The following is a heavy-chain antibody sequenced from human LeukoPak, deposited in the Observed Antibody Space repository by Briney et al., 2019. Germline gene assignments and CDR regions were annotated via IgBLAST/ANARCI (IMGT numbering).Heavy chain of an antibody. D-gene: IGHD5-24*01. CDR2: ISAYNGST. Sequence: GASVKVSCKASGYTFTSYGISWVRQAPGQGLEWMGWISAYNGSTNYAQKLQGRVTMTTDTSTSTAYMELRSLRSDDTAVYYCARDDDPGYSYYYYYYMDVWGKGTTVTVSS. J-gene: IGHJ6*03. V-gene: IGHV1-18*01. CDR3: ARDDDPGYSYYYYYYMDV. CDR1: GYTFTSYG.